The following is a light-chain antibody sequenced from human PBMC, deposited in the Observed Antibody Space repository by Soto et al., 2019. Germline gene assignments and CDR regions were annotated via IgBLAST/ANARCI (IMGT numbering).Light chain of an antibody. Sequence: QSVLTQPPSVSGAPGQRVTISCTGSSSNIGAGYDVHWYQQLPGTAPKLLIYGNSNRPSGVPDRFSGSKSGTSASLAITGLEAEDEGDYYCQSEDSGRSALFGGGTKLAVL. V-gene: IGLV1-40*01. CDR1: SSNIGAGYD. CDR3: QSEDSGRSAL. CDR2: GNS. J-gene: IGLJ3*02.